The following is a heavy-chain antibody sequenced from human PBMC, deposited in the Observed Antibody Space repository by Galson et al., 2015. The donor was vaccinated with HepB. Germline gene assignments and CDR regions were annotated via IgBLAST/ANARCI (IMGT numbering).Heavy chain of an antibody. CDR1: GYKFTNYG. D-gene: IGHD3-22*01. CDR2: ISGDNGKT. V-gene: IGHV1-18*04. CDR3: ARDTGLWYDSSGGVSLLDF. Sequence: SVKVSCKASGYKFTNYGISWVRQAPGQGLEWMGWISGDNGKTNYAQKFQGRVTMTTDTSTSTDYMELRSLRSDDTAVYYCARDTGLWYDSSGGVSLLDFWGQGTLVSVSS. J-gene: IGHJ4*02.